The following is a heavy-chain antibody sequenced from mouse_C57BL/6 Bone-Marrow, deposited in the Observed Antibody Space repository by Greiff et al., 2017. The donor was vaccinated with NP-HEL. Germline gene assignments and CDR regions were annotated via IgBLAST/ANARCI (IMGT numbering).Heavy chain of an antibody. CDR1: GFTFSDYG. CDR2: ISSGSSTI. V-gene: IGHV5-17*01. D-gene: IGHD1-1*01. J-gene: IGHJ3*01. Sequence: EVKLVESGGGLVKPGGSLKLSCAASGFTFSDYGMHWVRQAPEKGLELVAYISSGSSTIYYADKVKGRFTISRDNAKNTLFLQMTSLRSEDTAMYYCACYYGSSRGAYWGQGTLVTVSA. CDR3: ACYYGSSRGAY.